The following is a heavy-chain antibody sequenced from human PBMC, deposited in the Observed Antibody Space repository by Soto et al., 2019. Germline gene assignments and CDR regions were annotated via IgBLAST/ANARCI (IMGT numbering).Heavy chain of an antibody. J-gene: IGHJ2*01. V-gene: IGHV3-43*01. Sequence: GGSLRLSCAASGFTFDDYTMHWVRQAPGKGLEWVSLISWDGGSTYYADSVKGRFTISRDNNKNSLYLQMNSLRTEDTALYYCAKDSLRHRYWYFDLWGRGTLVTVSS. CDR3: AKDSLRHRYWYFDL. CDR2: ISWDGGST. CDR1: GFTFDDYT. D-gene: IGHD3-3*01.